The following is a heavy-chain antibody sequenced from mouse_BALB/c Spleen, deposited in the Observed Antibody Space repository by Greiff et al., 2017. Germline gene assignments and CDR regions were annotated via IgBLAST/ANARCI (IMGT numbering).Heavy chain of an antibody. CDR3: AVITTDYFDY. CDR2: INPSNGRT. D-gene: IGHD1-1*01. V-gene: IGHV1S81*02. J-gene: IGHJ2*01. CDR1: GYTFTSYW. Sequence: QVQLQQPGAELVKPGASVKLSCKASGYTFTSYWMHWVKQRPGQGLEWIGEINPSNGRTNYNEKFKSKATLTVDKSSSTAYMQLSSLTSEDSAVYYCAVITTDYFDYWGQGTTLTVSA.